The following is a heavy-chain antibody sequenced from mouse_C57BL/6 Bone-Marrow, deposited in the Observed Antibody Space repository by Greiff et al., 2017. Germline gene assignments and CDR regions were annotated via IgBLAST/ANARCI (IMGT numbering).Heavy chain of an antibody. J-gene: IGHJ3*01. CDR1: GFTFSSYG. D-gene: IGHD2-4*01. Sequence: EVMLVESGGDLVKPGGSLKLSCAASGFTFSSYGMSWVRQTPDKRLEWVATISSGGSYTYYPDSVKGRFTISRANAKNTLYLQMSSLKSEDTAMYYCARHGYDYAWFAYWGQGTLVTVSA. V-gene: IGHV5-6*02. CDR3: ARHGYDYAWFAY. CDR2: ISSGGSYT.